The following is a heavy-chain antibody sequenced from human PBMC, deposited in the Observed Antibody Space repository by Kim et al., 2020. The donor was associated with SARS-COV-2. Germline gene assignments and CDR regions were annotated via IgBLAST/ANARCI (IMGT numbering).Heavy chain of an antibody. D-gene: IGHD5-12*01. CDR2: ISGSGGST. J-gene: IGHJ6*02. CDR3: AKDTRYSGYDFYYYYGMGV. CDR1: GFTFSSYA. V-gene: IGHV3-23*01. Sequence: GGSLRLSCAASGFTFSSYAMSWVRQAPGKGLEWVSAISGSGGSTYYADSVKGRFTIPRDNSKNTLYLQMNSLRAEDTAVYYCAKDTRYSGYDFYYYYGMGVWGQGTTVTVSS.